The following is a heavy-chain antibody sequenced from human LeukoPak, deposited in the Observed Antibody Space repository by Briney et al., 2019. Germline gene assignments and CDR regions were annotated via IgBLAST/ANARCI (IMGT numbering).Heavy chain of an antibody. D-gene: IGHD3-10*01. Sequence: GRSLRLSCAASGFTFSTYGMHWVRQAPGKGLEWVAVIWYDGSNKYYADSVKGRFTISRDNSKNTLYLQMNSLRAEDTAVYYCAARDDHYYGSGSSIWGQGTLVTVSS. CDR3: AARDDHYYGSGSSI. J-gene: IGHJ4*02. CDR2: IWYDGSNK. CDR1: GFTFSTYG. V-gene: IGHV3-33*01.